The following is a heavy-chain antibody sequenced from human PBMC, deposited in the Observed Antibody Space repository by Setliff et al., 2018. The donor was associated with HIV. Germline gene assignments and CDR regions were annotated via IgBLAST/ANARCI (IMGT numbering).Heavy chain of an antibody. Sequence: VKVSCKSSGGTFSSYAISWVRQAPGQGLEWMGGIIPIFGTTKYAQKFQGRVTITTDESTSTAYMGLSSLRSEDTAVYYCARAPRDGNNYGYQPYYFDYWGQGTLVTVSS. V-gene: IGHV1-69*05. CDR2: IIPIFGTT. J-gene: IGHJ4*02. CDR1: GGTFSSYA. D-gene: IGHD4-17*01. CDR3: ARAPRDGNNYGYQPYYFDY.